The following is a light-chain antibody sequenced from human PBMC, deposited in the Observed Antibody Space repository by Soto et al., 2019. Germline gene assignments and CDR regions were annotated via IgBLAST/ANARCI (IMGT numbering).Light chain of an antibody. V-gene: IGLV2-18*02. CDR1: SSDVGSYNR. CDR3: CSYAGSYSGV. CDR2: DVT. Sequence: QSALTQPPSVSGSPGQSVTISCTGTSSDVGSYNRVSWYQQPPGTAPKLMIYDVTKRPSGVPDRISGSKSGNTASLTISGLQAEDEADYYCCSYAGSYSGVFGGGTKVTVL. J-gene: IGLJ2*01.